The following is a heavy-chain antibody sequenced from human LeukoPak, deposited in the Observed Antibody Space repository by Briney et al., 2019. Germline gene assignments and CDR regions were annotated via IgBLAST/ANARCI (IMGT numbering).Heavy chain of an antibody. CDR3: AHSGSYYHFAS. D-gene: IGHD3-10*01. CDR2: IYYSGST. J-gene: IGHJ4*02. CDR1: GGPISSSTYY. V-gene: IGHV4-39*01. Sequence: SETLSLTCTVSGGPISSSTYYWGWIRQPPGKGLEWIGSIYYSGSTYYNPSLKSRVTISVDTSKKQFSLKLSSVTAADTAVYSCAHSGSYYHFASWGQGTLVTVSS.